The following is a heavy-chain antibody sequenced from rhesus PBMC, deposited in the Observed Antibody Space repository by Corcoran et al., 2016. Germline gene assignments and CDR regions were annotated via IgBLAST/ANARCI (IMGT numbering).Heavy chain of an antibody. CDR3: ARFRFGLVINFGY. CDR2: NYKNKGNT. J-gene: IGHJ4*01. V-gene: IGHV4-76*01. D-gene: IGHD3-3*01. Sequence: QVQLQESGPGLLKPSDTLSLTCAVSGGSISGGYGWGWFRQPPGKGLEWIGSNYKNKGNTNHNHTLKSRGNNSTNTSKNQLSLKLSSVTAADTAVYYWARFRFGLVINFGYWGQGVLVTVSS. CDR1: GGSISGGYG.